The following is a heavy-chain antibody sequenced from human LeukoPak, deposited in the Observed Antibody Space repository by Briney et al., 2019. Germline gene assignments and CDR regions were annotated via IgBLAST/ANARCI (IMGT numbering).Heavy chain of an antibody. V-gene: IGHV3-48*01. CDR1: GFTFSSYS. J-gene: IGHJ6*03. CDR3: ARDTYYDFWSGYKHYYYYYMDV. D-gene: IGHD3-3*01. Sequence: GGSLRLSCAASGFTFSSYSMSWVRQAPGKGLEWVSYISSSSSTIYYADSVKGRFTISRDNAKNSLYLQMNSLRAEDTAVYYCARDTYYDFWSGYKHYYYYYMDVWGKGTTVTVSS. CDR2: ISSSSSTI.